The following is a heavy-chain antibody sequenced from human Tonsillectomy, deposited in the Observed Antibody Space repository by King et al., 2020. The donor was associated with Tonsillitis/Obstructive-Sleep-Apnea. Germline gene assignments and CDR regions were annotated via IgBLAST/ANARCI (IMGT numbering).Heavy chain of an antibody. V-gene: IGHV4-59*08. CDR3: ASLYYYYYYMDV. Sequence: QLQESGPGLVKPSETLSLTCTVSGGSISSYYWSWIRQPPGKGLEWIGYIYYSGSTNYNPSLNSRVTISVDTSKNQFSLKLSSVTAADPAVYYCASLYYYYYYMDVWGKGTTVTVSS. CDR1: GGSISSYY. J-gene: IGHJ6*03. CDR2: IYYSGST.